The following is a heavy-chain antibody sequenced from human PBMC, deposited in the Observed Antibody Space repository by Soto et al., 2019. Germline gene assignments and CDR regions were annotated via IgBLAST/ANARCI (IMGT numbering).Heavy chain of an antibody. V-gene: IGHV3-30*18. CDR2: ISYDGSNK. CDR3: AKPTGDYPLYWYFDL. J-gene: IGHJ2*01. D-gene: IGHD4-17*01. Sequence: QEQLVESGGGVVQPGRSLRLTCAGSGFTFSSYGMHWVRQAPGKGLEWVAIISYDGSNKYYADSVKGRFTISRDNSKNTLYLQMNSLRAADTAVCYCAKPTGDYPLYWYFDLWGRGTLVTVSS. CDR1: GFTFSSYG.